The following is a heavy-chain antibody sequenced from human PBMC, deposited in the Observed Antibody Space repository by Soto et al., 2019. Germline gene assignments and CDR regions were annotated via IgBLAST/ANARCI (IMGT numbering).Heavy chain of an antibody. J-gene: IGHJ6*02. CDR1: GYTFITYG. V-gene: IGHV1-18*01. CDR3: ARDRPTSSIRARDYFYAMDV. CDR2: ISSYNGNT. Sequence: QVQLVQSGAEVKKPGASVKVSCKASGYTFITYGISWVRQAPGQGLEWMGWISSYNGNTNHAQKLQGSATMTKDPSTTTAYMDQTSLRSDDKAVYYCARDRPTSSIRARDYFYAMDVWGQGTTVTVSS. D-gene: IGHD6-6*01.